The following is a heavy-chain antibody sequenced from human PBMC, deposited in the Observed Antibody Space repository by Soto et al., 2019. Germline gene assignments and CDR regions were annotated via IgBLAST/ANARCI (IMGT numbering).Heavy chain of an antibody. CDR1: GGSIRSVGYS. Sequence: SETLSDTWTVSGGSIRSVGYSWIWSRQPPGKGLEWIGSIYYSGSTYYNPSLKSRVTISVDTSKNQFSLKLSSVTAADTAVYYCARDFTDSSGPTLGMGVWGQGTTVT. CDR3: ARDFTDSSGPTLGMGV. D-gene: IGHD6-19*01. CDR2: IYYSGST. V-gene: IGHV4-39*07. J-gene: IGHJ6*02.